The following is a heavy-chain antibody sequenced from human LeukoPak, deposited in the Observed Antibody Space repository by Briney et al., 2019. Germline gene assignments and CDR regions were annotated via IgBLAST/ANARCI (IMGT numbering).Heavy chain of an antibody. D-gene: IGHD3-10*01. CDR2: IWYDGSKK. V-gene: IGHV3-33*08. Sequence: GGSLRLSCAASGFTFSSYDMHWVRQAPGKGLEWVAIIWYDGSKKYYADSVKGRFTISRDNSKNTLYLQMNSLRAEDTAVYYCARDRGSGSYEGYYFDYWGQGTLVTVSS. CDR3: ARDRGSGSYEGYYFDY. J-gene: IGHJ4*02. CDR1: GFTFSSYD.